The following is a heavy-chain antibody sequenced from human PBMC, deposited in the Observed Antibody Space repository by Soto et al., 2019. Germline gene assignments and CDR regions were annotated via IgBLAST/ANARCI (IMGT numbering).Heavy chain of an antibody. CDR1: GYTFTSYG. CDR3: ARVTYRGVTPLHFDY. CDR2: ISAYNGNT. J-gene: IGHJ4*02. Sequence: ASVKVSCKASGYTFTSYGISWVRQAPGQGLEWMGWISAYNGNTNYAQKLQGRVTMTTDTSTSTAYMELRSLRSDDTAVYYCARVTYRGVTPLHFDYWGQGTLVTVSS. V-gene: IGHV1-18*01. D-gene: IGHD3-10*01.